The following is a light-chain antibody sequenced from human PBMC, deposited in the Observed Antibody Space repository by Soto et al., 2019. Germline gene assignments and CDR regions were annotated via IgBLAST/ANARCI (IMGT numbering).Light chain of an antibody. J-gene: IGKJ4*01. Sequence: DVVMTQSPLSLPVTLGQPASISCRSSQSLVYSDGNTYLNWFHQRPGQSPRRLIYKVSNRDSGVPDRFSGSGSGTDFTLQISRGEAEDVGVYYCMQGTYGPRLTVGGGTKVEIK. CDR3: MQGTYGPRLT. CDR2: KVS. CDR1: QSLVYSDGNTY. V-gene: IGKV2-30*01.